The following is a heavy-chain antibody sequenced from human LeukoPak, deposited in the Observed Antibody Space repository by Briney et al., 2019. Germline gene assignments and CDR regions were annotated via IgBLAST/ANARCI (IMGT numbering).Heavy chain of an antibody. CDR2: INAGNGNT. Sequence: ASVKVSCKASGYTFTSYAMHWVRQAPGQRLEWMGWINAGNGNTKYSQKFQGRVTITRDTSASTAYMELSSLRSEDTAVYYCARDLRVVGATRAFDIWGQGTMVTVSS. CDR3: ARDLRVVGATRAFDI. D-gene: IGHD1-26*01. J-gene: IGHJ3*02. V-gene: IGHV1-3*01. CDR1: GYTFTSYA.